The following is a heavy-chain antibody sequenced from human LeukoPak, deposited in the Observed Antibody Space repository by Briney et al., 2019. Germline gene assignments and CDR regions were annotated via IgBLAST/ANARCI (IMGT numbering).Heavy chain of an antibody. CDR1: GYSISSGYY. CDR3: ARGCSSTSWFNDAFDI. CDR2: IYHSGST. Sequence: SETPSLTCAVSGYSISSGYYWGWIRQPPGKGLEWIGSIYHSGSTYYNPSLKSRVSISVDTSKNQFSLKLSSVTAADTAVYYCARGCSSTSWFNDAFDIWGQGTMVTVSS. V-gene: IGHV4-38-2*01. J-gene: IGHJ3*02. D-gene: IGHD2-2*01.